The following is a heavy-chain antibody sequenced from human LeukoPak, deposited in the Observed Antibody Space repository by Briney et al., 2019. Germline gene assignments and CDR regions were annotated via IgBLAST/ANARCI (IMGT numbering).Heavy chain of an antibody. Sequence: SETLSLTCAVYGGSFSGYYWSWLRQPPGKGLEWIGEINHSGSTNYNPSLKRRVTISVDTSKNQFSLKLSSVTAADTAVYYCARDLYYDSSGYYLHWGQGTLVTVSS. D-gene: IGHD3-22*01. J-gene: IGHJ4*02. CDR3: ARDLYYDSSGYYLH. V-gene: IGHV4-34*01. CDR2: INHSGST. CDR1: GGSFSGYY.